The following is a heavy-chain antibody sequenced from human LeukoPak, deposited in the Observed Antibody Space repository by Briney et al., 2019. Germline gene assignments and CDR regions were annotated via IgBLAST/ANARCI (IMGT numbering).Heavy chain of an antibody. J-gene: IGHJ6*03. CDR3: TRGYSSSPGYMDV. Sequence: SETLSRTCTVSGGSISSSYWSWIRQPPGKGLEWIAYIYYSGSTNYNPSLKSRVTISVERSKNQFSLKLSSVTAAGTAVYYCTRGYSSSPGYMDVWGKGTTVTVSS. V-gene: IGHV4-59*01. CDR1: GGSISSSY. CDR2: IYYSGST. D-gene: IGHD6-13*01.